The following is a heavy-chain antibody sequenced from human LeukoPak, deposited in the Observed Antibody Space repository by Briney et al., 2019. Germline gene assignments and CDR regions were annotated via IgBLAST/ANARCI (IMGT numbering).Heavy chain of an antibody. CDR1: GGSISSYY. V-gene: IGHV4-59*01. D-gene: IGHD3-10*01. CDR2: IYYSGST. CDR3: ARDGYYYGSRSYDY. J-gene: IGHJ4*02. Sequence: PSETLSLTCTVSGGSISSYYWSWIRQPPGKGLEWIGYIYYSGSTNYNPSLKSRVTISVDTSKNQFSLKLSSVTAADTAVYYCARDGYYYGSRSYDYWGQGTLVTVSS.